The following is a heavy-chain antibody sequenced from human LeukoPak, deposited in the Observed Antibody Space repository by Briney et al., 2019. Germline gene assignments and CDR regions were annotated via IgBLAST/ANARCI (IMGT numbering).Heavy chain of an antibody. V-gene: IGHV3-30*18. D-gene: IGHD5-18*01. CDR2: ISYDGSNK. CDR3: AKGGYSYGDFDY. CDR1: GFTFSSYG. Sequence: SGRSLRLSCAASGFTFSSYGMHWVRQAPGKGLEWVAVISYDGSNKYYADSVKGRFTISRDNSKNTLYLQMNSLRAEGTAVYYCAKGGYSYGDFDYWGQGTLVTVST. J-gene: IGHJ4*02.